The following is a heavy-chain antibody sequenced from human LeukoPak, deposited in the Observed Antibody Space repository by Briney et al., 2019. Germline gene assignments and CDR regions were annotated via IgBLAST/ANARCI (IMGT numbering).Heavy chain of an antibody. CDR3: AKDPTDYGDHLFDY. Sequence: GRSLRLSCAASGFTFSSYAMSWVRQAPGKGLEWVSAISGSGGSTYYADSVKGRFTISRDNSKNTLYLQMNSLRAEDTAVYYCAKDPTDYGDHLFDYWGQGTLVTVSS. CDR1: GFTFSSYA. J-gene: IGHJ4*02. V-gene: IGHV3-23*01. D-gene: IGHD4-17*01. CDR2: ISGSGGST.